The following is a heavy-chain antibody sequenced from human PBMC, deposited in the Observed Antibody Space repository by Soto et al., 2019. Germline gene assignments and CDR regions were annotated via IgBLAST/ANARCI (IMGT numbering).Heavy chain of an antibody. J-gene: IGHJ6*02. CDR2: IIPILGET. CDR3: ARGLGGRMDD. V-gene: IGHV1-69*08. D-gene: IGHD3-16*01. CDR1: GTIFSSYT. Sequence: QVQLVQSGAEVKKPGSSVRVSCKASGTIFSSYTISWVRQAPGQGLEWMGRIIPILGETNSAQKFQDRVTLTADKSTNTAYMEVNSLRLEDTAVYCCARGLGGRMDDWGQGTTVTVSS.